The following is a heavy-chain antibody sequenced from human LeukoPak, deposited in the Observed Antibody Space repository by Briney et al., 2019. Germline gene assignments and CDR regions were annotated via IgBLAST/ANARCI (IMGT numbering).Heavy chain of an antibody. Sequence: PSETLSLTCTVSSGSISSYYWSWIRQPPGKGLEWIGEINHSGSTNYNPSLKSRVTISVDTSKNQFSLKLSSVTAADTAVYYCARVVNVGSGSYLLNWFDPWGQGTLVTVSS. CDR3: ARVVNVGSGSYLLNWFDP. J-gene: IGHJ5*02. CDR1: SGSISSYY. D-gene: IGHD3-10*01. CDR2: INHSGST. V-gene: IGHV4-34*01.